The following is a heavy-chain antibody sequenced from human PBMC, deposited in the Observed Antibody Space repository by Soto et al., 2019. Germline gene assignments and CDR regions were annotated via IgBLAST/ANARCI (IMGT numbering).Heavy chain of an antibody. CDR2: IWYDGSNK. CDR3: ARDREDIVVVVAATYSSYYRDV. D-gene: IGHD2-15*01. CDR1: GFTFSSYG. V-gene: IGHV3-33*01. Sequence: QVQLVESGGGVAQPGRSLRLSCAASGFTFSSYGMHWVRQAPGKGLEWVAVIWYDGSNKYYADSVKGRFTISRDNSKNTLYLQMNSLRAEDTAVYYWARDREDIVVVVAATYSSYYRDVWGKGPRSPSP. J-gene: IGHJ6*03.